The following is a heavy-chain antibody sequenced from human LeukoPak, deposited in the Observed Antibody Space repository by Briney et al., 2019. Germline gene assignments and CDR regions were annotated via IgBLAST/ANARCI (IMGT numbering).Heavy chain of an antibody. V-gene: IGHV3-9*01. D-gene: IGHD6-13*01. CDR1: GFTFDDYA. Sequence: GGSLRLSCAASGFTFDDYAMRWVRQAPGKGLEWVSGISWNSGSIGYADSVKGRFTISRDNAKNSLYLQMNSLRAEDTALYYCAKDMGPSSIAAAGFDYWGQGTLVTVSS. J-gene: IGHJ4*02. CDR2: ISWNSGSI. CDR3: AKDMGPSSIAAAGFDY.